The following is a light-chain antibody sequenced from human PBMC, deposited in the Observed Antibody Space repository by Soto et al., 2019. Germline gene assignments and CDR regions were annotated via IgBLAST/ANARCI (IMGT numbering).Light chain of an antibody. CDR2: LKSDGSH. V-gene: IGLV4-69*01. Sequence: QLVLTQSPSASASLGASVKLTCTLSRGHSTYTIAWHQQQPDKGPRYLMKLKSDGSHSKGDGIPDRFSGSSSGAERYLTISSLQSEDEADYCCQTWGTGIRVFGGGTKLTVL. CDR1: RGHSTYT. J-gene: IGLJ3*02. CDR3: QTWGTGIRV.